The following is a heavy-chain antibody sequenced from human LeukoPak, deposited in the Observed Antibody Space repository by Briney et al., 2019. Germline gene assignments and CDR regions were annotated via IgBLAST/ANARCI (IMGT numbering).Heavy chain of an antibody. V-gene: IGHV3-74*01. CDR1: GFTFSNYW. CDR3: ARDLGQYYDTSDNWFDP. D-gene: IGHD3-22*01. CDR2: TNSDGINT. Sequence: GGTLRLPCAASGFTFSNYWMHWVRQAPGKGLVWVSRTNSDGINTSYADSVKGRFTISRDNAKNTLNLQMNSLRAEDTAVYYCARDLGQYYDTSDNWFDPWGQGTLVTVS. J-gene: IGHJ5*02.